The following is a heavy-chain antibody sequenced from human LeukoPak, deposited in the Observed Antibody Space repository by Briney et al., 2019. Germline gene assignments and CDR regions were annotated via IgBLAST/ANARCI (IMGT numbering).Heavy chain of an antibody. CDR3: ARESCSSTSCYRLYYYYGMDV. V-gene: IGHV1-18*01. CDR2: ISAYNGNT. Sequence: ASVKVSCKASGYTFTSYGISWVRQAPGQGLEWMGWISAYNGNTNYAQKLQGRVTMTTDTPTSTAYMELRSLRSDDTAVYYCARESCSSTSCYRLYYYYGMDVWGQGTTVTVSS. J-gene: IGHJ6*02. CDR1: GYTFTSYG. D-gene: IGHD2-2*01.